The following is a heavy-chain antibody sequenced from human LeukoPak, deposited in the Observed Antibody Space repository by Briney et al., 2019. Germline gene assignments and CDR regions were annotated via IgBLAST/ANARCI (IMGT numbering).Heavy chain of an antibody. CDR3: ARDVTIFGVERYNWFDP. J-gene: IGHJ5*02. CDR1: GGSISSGSYY. D-gene: IGHD3-3*01. Sequence: PSETLSLTCTVSGGSISSGSYYWSRIRQPAGKGLEWIGRIYTSGSTNYNPPLKSRVTISVDTSKNQFSLKLSSVTAADTAVYYCARDVTIFGVERYNWFDPWGQGTLVTVSS. CDR2: IYTSGST. V-gene: IGHV4-61*02.